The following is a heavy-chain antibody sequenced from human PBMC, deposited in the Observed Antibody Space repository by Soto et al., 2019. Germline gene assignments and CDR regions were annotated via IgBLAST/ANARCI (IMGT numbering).Heavy chain of an antibody. CDR2: VYYPGIA. CDR3: ARRIVSTETFEY. V-gene: IGHV4-59*08. Sequence: QVQLQESGPGLVKPSETLSLTCTVSGGSLTSYYWSWIRQPPGKGLEWIGFVYYPGIARYNPSLKSRVTISVDSSKNQFSLKLTSVTAADTAIYYCARRIVSTETFEYWGQGTLVTVSS. CDR1: GGSLTSYY. J-gene: IGHJ4*02. D-gene: IGHD5-12*01.